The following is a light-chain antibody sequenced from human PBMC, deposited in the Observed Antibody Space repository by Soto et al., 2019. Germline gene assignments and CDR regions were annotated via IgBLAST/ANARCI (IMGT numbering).Light chain of an antibody. CDR3: QQSYSFPYT. V-gene: IGKV1-39*01. CDR1: QTISNY. J-gene: IGKJ2*01. CDR2: AAS. Sequence: DLPMTQSPSSLSASVGDRVTITCRPSQTISNYLNWYQQKPGKAPKFLIYAASTLQNGVPSRFSGRTSGADFTLTINGLQPGDFATYYCQQSYSFPYTFGQGTNLEI.